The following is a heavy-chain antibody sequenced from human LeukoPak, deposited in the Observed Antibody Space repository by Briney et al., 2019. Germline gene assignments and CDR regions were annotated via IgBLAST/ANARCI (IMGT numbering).Heavy chain of an antibody. Sequence: SQTLSLTCAISGDSVSTNSVAWNWIRQSPSGGLEGLGKTRYRSKWYSDYAVSVKSRITINPDTSKNQFSLQLNSVTPEDTAVYYCARDSNWGFDYWGQGTLVTVSS. D-gene: IGHD7-27*01. V-gene: IGHV6-1*01. CDR3: ARDSNWGFDY. J-gene: IGHJ4*02. CDR1: GDSVSTNSVA. CDR2: TRYRSKWYS.